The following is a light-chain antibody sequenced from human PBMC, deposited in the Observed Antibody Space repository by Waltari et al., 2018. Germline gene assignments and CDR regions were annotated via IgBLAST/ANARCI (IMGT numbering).Light chain of an antibody. CDR2: LGS. V-gene: IGKV2-28*01. CDR1: QSLLHSNGKNY. CDR3: MQSLQALRT. Sequence: DIVVTQSPLSLPVTPGEAASISCRSSQSLLHSNGKNYLDWYLQKPGQSPQLLIYLGSNRASGVPDRCSGSGSGTEFTLKISRVEAEDVGVYYCMQSLQALRTLRQGTKVEIK. J-gene: IGKJ1*01.